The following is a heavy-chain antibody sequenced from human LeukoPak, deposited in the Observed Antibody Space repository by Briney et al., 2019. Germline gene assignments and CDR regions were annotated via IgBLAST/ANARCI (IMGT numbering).Heavy chain of an antibody. CDR3: ARTYPDYDFWSGYYRGAYYFDY. CDR2: ISSSGSTI. D-gene: IGHD3-3*01. V-gene: IGHV3-48*03. Sequence: GGSLRLSCAASGFTFSSYEMNWVRQAPGKELEWVSYISSSGSTIYYADSVKGRFTISRDNAKNSLYLQMNSLRAEDTAVYYCARTYPDYDFWSGYYRGAYYFDYWGQGTLVTVSS. CDR1: GFTFSSYE. J-gene: IGHJ4*02.